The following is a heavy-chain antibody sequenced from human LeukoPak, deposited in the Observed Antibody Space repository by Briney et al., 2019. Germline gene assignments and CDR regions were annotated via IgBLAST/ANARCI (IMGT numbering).Heavy chain of an antibody. CDR1: GFTFSSYG. J-gene: IGHJ4*02. D-gene: IGHD3-3*02. Sequence: SGGSLRLSCAASGFTFSSYGMHWVRQAPGKGLEWVAVISYDGSNKYYADSVKGRFTISRDNSKNTLYLQMNSLRAEDTAVYYCAKDGAFERLPTDYWGQGTLVPVSS. V-gene: IGHV3-30*18. CDR3: AKDGAFERLPTDY. CDR2: ISYDGSNK.